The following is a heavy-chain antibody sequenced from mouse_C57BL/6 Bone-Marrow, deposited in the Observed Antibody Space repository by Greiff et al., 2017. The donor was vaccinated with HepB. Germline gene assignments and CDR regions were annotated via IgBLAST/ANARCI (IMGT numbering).Heavy chain of an antibody. CDR3: ARECSDYVGDV. D-gene: IGHD2-4*01. Sequence: VQLQQSGPELVKPGDSVKISCKASGYSFTGYFMNWVMQSHGKSLEWIGRINPYNGDTYYNQKFKGKATLTVDKSSSTAHMELLSLTSEDSAVYFCARECSDYVGDVWGPGTSVTVSS. J-gene: IGHJ4*01. CDR2: INPYNGDT. CDR1: GYSFTGYF. V-gene: IGHV1-20*01.